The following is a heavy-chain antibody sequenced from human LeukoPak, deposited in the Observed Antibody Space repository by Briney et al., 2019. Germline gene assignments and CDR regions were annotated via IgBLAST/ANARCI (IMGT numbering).Heavy chain of an antibody. CDR1: GSSFTSYW. CDR2: IYPGDSDT. V-gene: IGHV5-51*01. J-gene: IGHJ4*02. Sequence: GESLKISCKGSGSSFTSYWIGWVRQMPGKGLEWMGIIYPGDSDTRYSPSFQGQVTISADKSISTAYLQWSSLKASDTAMYYCARNIAVAGTGGDYWGQGTLVTVSS. D-gene: IGHD6-19*01. CDR3: ARNIAVAGTGGDY.